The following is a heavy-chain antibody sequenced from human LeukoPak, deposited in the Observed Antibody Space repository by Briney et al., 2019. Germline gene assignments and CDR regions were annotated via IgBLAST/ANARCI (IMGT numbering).Heavy chain of an antibody. D-gene: IGHD3-22*01. CDR3: ASHLVVMFDY. Sequence: PPGGSLRLSCAASGFTFSSYGMHWVRQAPGKGLQWVAYIRSDGSNEYFADSVKGRFAIFRDSSKNTVYLQMNSLRAEDTAVYYCASHLVVMFDYWGQGTLVTVSS. CDR2: IRSDGSNE. J-gene: IGHJ4*02. CDR1: GFTFSSYG. V-gene: IGHV3-30*02.